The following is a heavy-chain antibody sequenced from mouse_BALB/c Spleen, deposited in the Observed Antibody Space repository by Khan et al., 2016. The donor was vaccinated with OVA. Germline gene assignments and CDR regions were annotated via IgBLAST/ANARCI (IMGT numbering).Heavy chain of an antibody. CDR2: INPRSDYT. D-gene: IGHD2-14*01. J-gene: IGHJ4*01. CDR1: GYTFTSHT. CDR3: ARRTTEYALDY. V-gene: IGHV1-4*01. Sequence: QVQLKESGAELARPGASVKMSCKASGYTFTSHTMHWVKQRPGQGLEWIGYINPRSDYTQYNQKFNDKATLTADISSSTAYMQLSSLTSEDSAVYYCARRTTEYALDYWCQGTSVTVSS.